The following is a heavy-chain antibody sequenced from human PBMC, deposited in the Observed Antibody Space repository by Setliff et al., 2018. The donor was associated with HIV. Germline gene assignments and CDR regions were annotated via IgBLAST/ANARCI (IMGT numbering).Heavy chain of an antibody. D-gene: IGHD2-15*01. V-gene: IGHV4-30-4*01. CDR3: ARFTVVVFGAGEPSWFDP. J-gene: IGHJ5*02. CDR1: YATISTADYY. Sequence: SETLSLTCTASYATISTADYYWSWIRQPPGKGLEWIGFVSYTGTTHYNPSLKSRLTISIDTSENQFSLKLSSVTAADTAVYFCARFTVVVFGAGEPSWFDPWGQGILVTVSS. CDR2: VSYTGTT.